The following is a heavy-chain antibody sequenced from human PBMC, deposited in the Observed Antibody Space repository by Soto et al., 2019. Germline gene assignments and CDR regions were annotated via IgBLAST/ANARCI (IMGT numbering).Heavy chain of an antibody. D-gene: IGHD5-12*01. J-gene: IGHJ6*02. CDR3: AACGYSGYESPRFCYYYYGMDV. V-gene: IGHV1-58*01. Sequence: SVKVSCKASGFTFTSSAVQWVRQARGQRLEWIGWIVVGSGNTNYAQKFQERVTITRDMPTSTAYMELSSPRSEDTAVYYCAACGYSGYESPRFCYYYYGMDVWGQGTTVTVSS. CDR2: IVVGSGNT. CDR1: GFTFTSSA.